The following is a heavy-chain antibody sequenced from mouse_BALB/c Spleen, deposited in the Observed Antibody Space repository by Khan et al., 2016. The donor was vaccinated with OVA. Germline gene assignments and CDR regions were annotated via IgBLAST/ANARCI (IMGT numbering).Heavy chain of an antibody. J-gene: IGHJ3*01. V-gene: IGHV1S137*01. D-gene: IGHD2-3*01. CDR3: ARDDGYALFAY. CDR2: FSTKYGST. CDR1: DYTFTDYS. Sequence: QVQLKESGSELVRPGVSAKISCKGSDYTFTDYSIHWVQHSHAMSLEWIGAFSTKYGSTYYNQNFKGKVIMSVDKSSSTVYMELARLTPENSTIYYCARDDGYALFAYWGQGTMVTVAA.